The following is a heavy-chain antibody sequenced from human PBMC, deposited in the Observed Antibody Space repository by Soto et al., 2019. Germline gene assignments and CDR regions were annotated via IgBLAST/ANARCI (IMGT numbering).Heavy chain of an antibody. J-gene: IGHJ5*02. V-gene: IGHV4-4*07. Sequence: SETLSLTCSVSGGTISGYYLTWIRQPAGKGLEWIVRIYSSGNTKYNPSLQSRVTMSLDTSNNQFSLRLTSVIAADTAVYYCARGQRFSDWFDPWGQGTLVTVS. CDR2: IYSSGNT. CDR1: GGTISGYY. D-gene: IGHD3-3*01. CDR3: ARGQRFSDWFDP.